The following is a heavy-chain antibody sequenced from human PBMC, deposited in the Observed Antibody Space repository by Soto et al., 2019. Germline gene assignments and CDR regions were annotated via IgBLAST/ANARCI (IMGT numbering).Heavy chain of an antibody. CDR2: INSDGSST. Sequence: GGSLRLSCAASGFTFSSYWMHWVRQAPGKGLVWVSRINSDGSSTSYADSVKGRFTISRDNAKNTLYLQMNSLRAEDTAVYYCARSGEKYCSGGSCYSGAFDIWGQGTMVTVSS. D-gene: IGHD2-15*01. CDR3: ARSGEKYCSGGSCYSGAFDI. CDR1: GFTFSSYW. J-gene: IGHJ3*02. V-gene: IGHV3-74*01.